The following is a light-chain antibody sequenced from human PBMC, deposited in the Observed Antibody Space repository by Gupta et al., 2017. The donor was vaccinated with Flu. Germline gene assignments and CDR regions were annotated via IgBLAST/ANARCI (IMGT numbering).Light chain of an antibody. V-gene: IGKV4-1*01. CDR3: QQYYSTRT. CDR2: WAS. J-gene: IGKJ1*01. Sequence: INCKSSQSVLYSSNNKNYLAWYQQKPGQPPKLLIYWASTRESGVPDRFSGSGSGTDFTLTISSLQAEDVAVYYCQQYYSTRTFGQGTKVEIK. CDR1: QSVLYSSNNKNY.